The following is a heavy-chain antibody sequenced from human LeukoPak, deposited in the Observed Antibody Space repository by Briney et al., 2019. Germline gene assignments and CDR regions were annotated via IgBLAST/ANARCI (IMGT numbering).Heavy chain of an antibody. V-gene: IGHV3-30*18. CDR2: ISDDGRNK. CDR1: GFSFISYG. Sequence: GGSLRLSCAASGFSFISYGMHWVRQAPGKGLEWVGVISDDGRNKKYADSVKGRFTISRDNSKDTLYLQMNSLRNEDTAVYYCAKRPSDYGDYVTYFDYWGQGTLVTVSS. CDR3: AKRPSDYGDYVTYFDY. D-gene: IGHD4-17*01. J-gene: IGHJ4*02.